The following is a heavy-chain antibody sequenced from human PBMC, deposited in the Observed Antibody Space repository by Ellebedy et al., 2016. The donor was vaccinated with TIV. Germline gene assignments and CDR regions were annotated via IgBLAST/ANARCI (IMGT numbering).Heavy chain of an antibody. V-gene: IGHV3-23*01. CDR2: LSGNGAST. J-gene: IGHJ6*02. CDR1: GLTFSTYA. D-gene: IGHD3-16*01. Sequence: PGGSLRLSCAASGLTFSTYATNWVRQAPGKGREWVSGLSGNGASTYYAASVKGRFPVSRDNSKNTLVLQMNSLRAEDTALYYCAKGGPNYYYSGMDVWGQGTTVTVSS. CDR3: AKGGPNYYYSGMDV.